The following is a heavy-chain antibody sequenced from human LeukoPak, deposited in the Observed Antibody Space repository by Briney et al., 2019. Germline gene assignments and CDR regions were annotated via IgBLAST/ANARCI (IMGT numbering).Heavy chain of an antibody. V-gene: IGHV3-66*02. D-gene: IGHD2-8*01. J-gene: IGHJ6*03. Sequence: GGSLRLSFAASGFTVSSNYMSWVRQAPGKGLEWVSVIYSGGSTYYADSVKGRFTISRDNSKNTLYLQMNSLRAEDTAVYYCARDLIYYYYYMDVWGKGTTVTVSS. CDR3: ARDLIYYYYYMDV. CDR2: IYSGGST. CDR1: GFTVSSNY.